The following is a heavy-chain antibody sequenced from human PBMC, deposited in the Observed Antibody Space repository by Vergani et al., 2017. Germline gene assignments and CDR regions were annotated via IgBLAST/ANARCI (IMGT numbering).Heavy chain of an antibody. J-gene: IGHJ5*02. D-gene: IGHD2-15*01. V-gene: IGHV1-69*13. CDR3: ARDALVVVAATFSGGGWFDP. Sequence: QVQLVQSGAEVKKPGSSVKVSCKASGGTFSSYAISWLRQAPGQGLEWMGRIIPIFGTATYAQKFQGRVTITADESTSTAYMELSSLRSEDTAVYYCARDALVVVAATFSGGGWFDPWGQGTLVTVSS. CDR1: GGTFSSYA. CDR2: IIPIFGTA.